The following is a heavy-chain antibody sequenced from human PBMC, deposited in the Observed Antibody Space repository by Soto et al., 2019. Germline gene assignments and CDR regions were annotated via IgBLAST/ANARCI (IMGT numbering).Heavy chain of an antibody. D-gene: IGHD1-26*01. CDR1: GDAFTNYI. CDR3: ARGRDQPPVGLYFDS. V-gene: IGHV1-69*01. J-gene: IGHJ4*02. CDR2: IIPMFGTP. Sequence: QVQLVQSGAEVKKPGSSVKVSCKDSGDAFTNYIFDWVRQAPGQGLEWMGGIIPMFGTPKYAPTFQDRVTIPADVAPSTAYLELNSLRFDDTAVYYCARGRDQPPVGLYFDSWGEGTRVTVSS.